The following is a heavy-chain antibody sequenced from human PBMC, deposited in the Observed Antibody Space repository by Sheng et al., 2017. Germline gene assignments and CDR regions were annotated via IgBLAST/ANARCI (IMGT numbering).Heavy chain of an antibody. D-gene: IGHD6-19*01. Sequence: EVQLVESGGGLVQPGGSLRLSCAASGFTFSDHYMDWVRQAPGKGLEWVGRTRNKANSYTTEYAASVKGRFTISRDDSKNSLYLQMNSLKTEDTAVYYCARDLWLDQANYYYYYMDVWGKGTTVTVSS. V-gene: IGHV3-72*01. CDR1: GFTFSDHY. CDR3: ARDLWLDQANYYYYYMDV. J-gene: IGHJ6*03. CDR2: TRNKANSYTT.